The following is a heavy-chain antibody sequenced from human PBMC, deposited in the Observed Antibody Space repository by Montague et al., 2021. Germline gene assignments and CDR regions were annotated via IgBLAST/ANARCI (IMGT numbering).Heavy chain of an antibody. V-gene: IGHV4-38-2*02. J-gene: IGHJ6*03. Sequence: SETLSLTCTVSRSFITSDYYWGLIRQPPGNGLEWMWSVSHGRRTYYNPSLKSRGTISVDTSNNHFSLKLSSVTAADTAMYYCARERDRYYYMDIWGKGTTITVSS. CDR1: RSFITSDYY. CDR3: ARERDRYYYMDI. CDR2: VSHGRRT.